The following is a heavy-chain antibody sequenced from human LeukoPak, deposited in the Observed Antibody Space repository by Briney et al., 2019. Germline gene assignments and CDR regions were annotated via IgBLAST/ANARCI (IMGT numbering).Heavy chain of an antibody. V-gene: IGHV1-46*01. CDR3: ARVGLEPTPKRSVYMDV. D-gene: IGHD3-16*01. CDR1: GYTFTSNY. J-gene: IGHJ6*03. CDR2: ISPSGGST. Sequence: ASVKVSCKAFGYTFTSNYMHWVRQAPGQGPEWMGVISPSGGSTTYAQKFQGRVTLTRDMSTSTVYMELSSLRSEDTAVYYCARVGLEPTPKRSVYMDVWGKGTTVTVSS.